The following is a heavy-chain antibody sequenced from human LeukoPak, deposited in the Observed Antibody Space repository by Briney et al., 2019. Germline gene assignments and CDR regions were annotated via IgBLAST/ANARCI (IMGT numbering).Heavy chain of an antibody. CDR3: VRRGEGDPPQSQPIVNY. J-gene: IGHJ4*02. D-gene: IGHD3-16*02. V-gene: IGHV4-34*01. CDR2: ISHIGIT. Sequence: GSLRLSCAASGFTFSSYAMSWVRQAPGKGLEWTGEISHIGITKYTPSLKSRVTISLDASKNQFSLSLSSVTAADTAVYYCVRRGEGDPPQSQPIVNYWGQGTLVTVSS. CDR1: GFTFSSYA.